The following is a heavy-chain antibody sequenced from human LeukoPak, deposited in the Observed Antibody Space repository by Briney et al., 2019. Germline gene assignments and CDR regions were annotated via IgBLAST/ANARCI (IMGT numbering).Heavy chain of an antibody. D-gene: IGHD3-22*01. CDR3: ARDGYYDSSGYPAYYYYGMDV. J-gene: IGHJ6*02. Sequence: GGSLRLSCAASGFTFSSYAMSWVRQAPGKGLEWVSSILGGGGGGSTYYADSVKGRFTISRDNSKNTLYLQMNSLRAEDTAVYYCARDGYYDSSGYPAYYYYGMDVWGQGTTVTVSS. CDR2: ILGGGGGGST. V-gene: IGHV3-23*01. CDR1: GFTFSSYA.